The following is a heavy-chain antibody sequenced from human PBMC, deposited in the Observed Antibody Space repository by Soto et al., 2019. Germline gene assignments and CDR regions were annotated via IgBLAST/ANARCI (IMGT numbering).Heavy chain of an antibody. D-gene: IGHD3-10*01. J-gene: IGHJ5*01. CDR3: ARYTGSYWFDF. V-gene: IGHV4-59*01. CDR1: EESINTYS. Sequence: LSSAVYEESINTYSWTCVRQPPGKGLEWIGYINYSGRTNYNPSLKSRVTMSLDTSKNQFSLKLRSVTAAETALFYCARYTGSYWFDFWGHVTL. CDR2: INYSGRT.